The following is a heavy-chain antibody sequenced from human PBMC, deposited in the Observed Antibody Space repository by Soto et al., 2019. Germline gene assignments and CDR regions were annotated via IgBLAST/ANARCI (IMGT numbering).Heavy chain of an antibody. CDR2: ISGNSGKT. D-gene: IGHD2-8*01. CDR1: GFTFSSYA. V-gene: IGHV3-23*01. J-gene: IGHJ4*01. Sequence: EVQLLESGGGLVQPGGSLRLSCTASGFTFSSYAMSWVRQAPGKELEWVSTISGNSGKTNYAESVKGRFSISRDNSKNTVHLQLDSLRAEGTAVYFCAKLGFVLMELYYFHQWGHGTLVTVSS. CDR3: AKLGFVLMELYYFHQ.